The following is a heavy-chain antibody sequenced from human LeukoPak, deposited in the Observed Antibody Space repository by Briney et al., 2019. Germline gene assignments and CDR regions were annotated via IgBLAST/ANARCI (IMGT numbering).Heavy chain of an antibody. D-gene: IGHD2-2*01. CDR3: ARLDAGPAATLDH. CDR1: GDSISSSSYY. Sequence: SETLSLACTVSGDSISSSSYYWGWIRQPPGKGLEWIGSISYSGNTFYNPSLKSRVTISVDTSKNQFSLNLSSMTATDAAVYYCARLDAGPAATLDHWGQGTLVTVSS. CDR2: ISYSGNT. V-gene: IGHV4-39*01. J-gene: IGHJ4*02.